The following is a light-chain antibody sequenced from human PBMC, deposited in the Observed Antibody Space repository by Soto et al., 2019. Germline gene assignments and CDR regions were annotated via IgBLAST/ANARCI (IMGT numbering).Light chain of an antibody. CDR1: QSVSSNY. Sequence: EIVLTQSPGTLSLSPGERATRSCVASQSVSSNYLVWYQQKPGQAPRLLIYGASSRATGIPDRFSGSGSGTDFTLTISRLEPEDFAVYYCQQYGSSLTWTFGQGTKVDIK. CDR3: QQYGSSLTWT. J-gene: IGKJ1*01. V-gene: IGKV3-20*01. CDR2: GAS.